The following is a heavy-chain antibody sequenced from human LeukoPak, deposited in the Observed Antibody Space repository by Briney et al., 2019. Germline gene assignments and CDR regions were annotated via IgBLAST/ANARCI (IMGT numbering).Heavy chain of an antibody. Sequence: PGGSLRLSCAASGFTFSSYVMHWVRQAPGKGLEWVAVILFDGSNKYYADYVKGRFTISRDNSKNTLYLQVNSLRAEDTAVYYCAREGARRDGYNSGLDYWGQGTLVTVSS. CDR1: GFTFSSYV. J-gene: IGHJ4*02. CDR3: AREGARRDGYNSGLDY. D-gene: IGHD5-24*01. CDR2: ILFDGSNK. V-gene: IGHV3-30*04.